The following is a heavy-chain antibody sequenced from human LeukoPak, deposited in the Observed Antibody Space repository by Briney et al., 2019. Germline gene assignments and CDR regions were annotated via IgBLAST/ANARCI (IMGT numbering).Heavy chain of an antibody. Sequence: GESLKISCKGSGYIFSNYWIGWVRQMPGKGLEWMAIIYPGDSTTEYSPSSQGQVTISADKSITTAYLRWSSLKASDTAMYYCTTYYETSGYYAFDIWGQGTMVTVSS. D-gene: IGHD3-22*01. CDR2: IYPGDSTT. CDR3: TTYYETSGYYAFDI. V-gene: IGHV5-51*01. J-gene: IGHJ3*02. CDR1: GYIFSNYW.